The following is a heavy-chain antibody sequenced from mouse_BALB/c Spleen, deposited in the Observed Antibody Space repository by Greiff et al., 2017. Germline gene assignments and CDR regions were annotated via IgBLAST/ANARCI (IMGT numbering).Heavy chain of an antibody. J-gene: IGHJ4*01. D-gene: IGHD2-14*01. V-gene: IGHV2-6-7*01. CDR3: ARVGYSYAMDY. CDR1: GFSLTGYG. Sequence: VQRVESGPGLVAPSQSLSITCTVSGFSLTGYGVNWVRQPPGKGLEWLGMIWGDGSTDYNSALKSRLSISKDNSKSQVFLKMNSLQTDDTARYYCARVGYSYAMDYWGQGTSVTVSS. CDR2: IWGDGST.